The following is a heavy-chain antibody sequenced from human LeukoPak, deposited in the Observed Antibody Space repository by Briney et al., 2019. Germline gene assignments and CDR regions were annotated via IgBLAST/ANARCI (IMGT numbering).Heavy chain of an antibody. V-gene: IGHV4-59*01. J-gene: IGHJ6*03. CDR1: GGSINNYY. CDR3: ARISPSSGTYWGSLYYYMDV. D-gene: IGHD1-26*01. Sequence: SETLSLTXTVSGGSINNYYWTWIRQPPGKGLEWIGYISFIGTTNYNPSLKSRVTISLDTSNNQFSLKLTSVTAADTAVYYCARISPSSGTYWGSLYYYMDVWGKGTTVTVSS. CDR2: ISFIGTT.